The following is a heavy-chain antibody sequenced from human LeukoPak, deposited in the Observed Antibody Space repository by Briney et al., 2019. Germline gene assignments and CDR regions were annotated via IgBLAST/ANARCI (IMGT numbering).Heavy chain of an antibody. CDR2: INHSGST. V-gene: IGHV4-34*01. CDR3: AREGGSNYYDSSGYLH. CDR1: GGSFSGYY. Sequence: SETMSLTCAVYGGSFSGYYWSWLRQPPGKGLEWIGEINHSGSTNYNPSLKSRVTISVDTSKNQFSLKLSSVTAADTAVYYCAREGGSNYYDSSGYLHWGQGTLVTVSS. J-gene: IGHJ4*02. D-gene: IGHD3-22*01.